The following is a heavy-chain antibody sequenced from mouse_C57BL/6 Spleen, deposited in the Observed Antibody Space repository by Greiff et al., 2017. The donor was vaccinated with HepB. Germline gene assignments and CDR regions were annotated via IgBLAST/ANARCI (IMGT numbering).Heavy chain of an antibody. D-gene: IGHD2-4*01. J-gene: IGHJ3*01. Sequence: QVQLQQSGAELARPGASVKLSCKASGYTFTSYGISWVKQRTGQGLEWIGEIYPRSGNTYYNEKFKGKATLTADKSSSTAYMELRSLTSEDSAVYFCARGKYDYDYDERGPFAYWGQGTLVTVSA. CDR3: ARGKYDYDYDERGPFAY. CDR2: IYPRSGNT. CDR1: GYTFTSYG. V-gene: IGHV1-81*01.